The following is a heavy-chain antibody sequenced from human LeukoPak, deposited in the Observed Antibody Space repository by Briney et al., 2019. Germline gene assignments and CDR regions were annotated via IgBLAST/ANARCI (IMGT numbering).Heavy chain of an antibody. V-gene: IGHV3-48*03. Sequence: GGSLRLSCAASGFTFSSYEMNWVRQAPGKGLEWVSYISSSGGNIYYADSVKGRFTISRDNAKNSLYLQVNSLRAEDTGLYYCARAGSYFDYWGQGTLVTVSS. J-gene: IGHJ4*02. CDR1: GFTFSSYE. CDR2: ISSSGGNI. D-gene: IGHD1-26*01. CDR3: ARAGSYFDY.